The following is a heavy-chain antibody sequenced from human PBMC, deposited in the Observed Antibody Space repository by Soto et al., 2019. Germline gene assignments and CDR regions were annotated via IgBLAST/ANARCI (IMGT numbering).Heavy chain of an antibody. Sequence: KVSCKASGYTFTSYAMHWVRQAPGQRLEWMGWINAGNGNTKYSQKFQGRVTITRDTSASTAYMELSSLRSEDTAVYYCAIDSYCFTTNCYAPDAFEIWGQGTMVTVSS. D-gene: IGHD2-2*01. CDR2: INAGNGNT. V-gene: IGHV1-3*01. CDR1: GYTFTSYA. J-gene: IGHJ3*02. CDR3: AIDSYCFTTNCYAPDAFEI.